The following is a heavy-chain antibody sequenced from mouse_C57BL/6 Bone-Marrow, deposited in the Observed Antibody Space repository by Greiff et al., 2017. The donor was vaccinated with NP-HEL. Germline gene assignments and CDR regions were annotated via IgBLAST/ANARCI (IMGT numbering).Heavy chain of an antibody. D-gene: IGHD2-2*01. CDR1: GYSITSGYY. CDR2: ISYDGSN. Sequence: ESGPGLVKPSQSLSLTCSVTGYSITSGYYWNWIRQFPGNKLEWMGYISYDGSNNYNPSLKNRISITRDTSKNQFFLKLNSVTTEDTATYYCASYGYYWYFDVWGTGTTVTVSS. J-gene: IGHJ1*03. CDR3: ASYGYYWYFDV. V-gene: IGHV3-6*01.